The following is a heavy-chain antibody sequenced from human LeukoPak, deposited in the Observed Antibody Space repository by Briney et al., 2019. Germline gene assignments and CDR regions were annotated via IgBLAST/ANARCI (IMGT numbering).Heavy chain of an antibody. CDR2: IYYSGST. CDR3: ATFYGSGSYRVDY. D-gene: IGHD3-10*01. J-gene: IGHJ4*02. Sequence: SETLSLTCTVSGGSISSSSYYWGWIRQPPGKGLESIGSIYYSGSTYYNPSLKSRVTISVDTSKNQFSLKLSSVTAADTAVYYCATFYGSGSYRVDYWGQGTLVTVSS. V-gene: IGHV4-39*01. CDR1: GGSISSSSYY.